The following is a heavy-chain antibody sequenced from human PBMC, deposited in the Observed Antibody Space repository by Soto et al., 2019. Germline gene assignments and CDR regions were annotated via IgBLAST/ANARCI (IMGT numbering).Heavy chain of an antibody. CDR1: GFTFDDYA. V-gene: IGHV3-9*01. CDR3: AKDHYGDYADAFDI. CDR2: ISWNSGSI. D-gene: IGHD4-17*01. J-gene: IGHJ3*02. Sequence: VQLVESGGGVVQPGRSLRLSCAASGFTFDDYAMHWVRQAPGKGLEWVSGISWNSGSIGYADSVKGRFTISRDNAKNSLYLQMNSLRAEDTALYYCAKDHYGDYADAFDIWGQGTMVTVSS.